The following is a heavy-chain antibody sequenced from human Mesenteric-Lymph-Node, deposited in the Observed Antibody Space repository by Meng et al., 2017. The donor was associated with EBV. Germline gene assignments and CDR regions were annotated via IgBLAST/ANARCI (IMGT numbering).Heavy chain of an antibody. J-gene: IGHJ5*02. CDR3: ARVVYRDFDP. CDR1: GYTFTTHY. Sequence: LVQSGGDADKPGALWKVSCKASGYTFTTHYIHWMRLASGRGLYGMGLINPSSGGTSHATKFQGRFTMTRNTSTSTVYMELSSLSSDDTAVYYCARVVYRDFDPWGQGTLVTVSS. V-gene: IGHV1-46*01. D-gene: IGHD5/OR15-5a*01. CDR2: INPSSGGT.